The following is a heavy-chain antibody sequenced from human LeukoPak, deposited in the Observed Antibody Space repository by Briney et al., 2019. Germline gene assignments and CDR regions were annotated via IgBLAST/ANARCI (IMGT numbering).Heavy chain of an antibody. V-gene: IGHV4-59*01. Sequence: SETLSLTCSVSGGSISSYYWSWIRQPPGKGLEWIGYIYYSGSTNYNPSLKSRVTISVDTSKNQFSLKLSSVTAADTAVYYCASSGWSLIYFQHWGQGTLVTVSS. CDR3: ASSGWSLIYFQH. CDR2: IYYSGST. CDR1: GGSISSYY. J-gene: IGHJ1*01. D-gene: IGHD6-19*01.